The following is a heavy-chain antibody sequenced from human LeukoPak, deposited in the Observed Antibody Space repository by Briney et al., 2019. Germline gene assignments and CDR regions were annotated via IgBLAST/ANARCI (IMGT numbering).Heavy chain of an antibody. CDR2: ISYDGSNK. CDR3: ARDQSYDSSGYYYAGDAFDI. Sequence: GGSLRLSCAASGFTFSSYAMHWVRQAPGKGLEWVAVISYDGSNKYYADSVKGRFTISRDNSKNTLYLQMNSLRAEDTAVYYCARDQSYDSSGYYYAGDAFDIWGQGTMVTVSS. J-gene: IGHJ3*02. V-gene: IGHV3-30-3*01. CDR1: GFTFSSYA. D-gene: IGHD3-22*01.